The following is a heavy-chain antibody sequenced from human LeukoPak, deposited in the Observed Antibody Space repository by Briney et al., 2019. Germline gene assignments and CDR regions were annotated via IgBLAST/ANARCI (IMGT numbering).Heavy chain of an antibody. CDR1: GGSFSAYY. Sequence: SETLSLTCAVYGGSFSAYYWSWIRQPPGKGLEWIGEINHSGSTNHNPSLKSRVTISVDMSKNQFSLKLSSVTAADTAVYYCARGHYVPAYFDYWGQGTLVTVSS. D-gene: IGHD2/OR15-2a*01. V-gene: IGHV4-34*01. CDR2: INHSGST. J-gene: IGHJ4*02. CDR3: ARGHYVPAYFDY.